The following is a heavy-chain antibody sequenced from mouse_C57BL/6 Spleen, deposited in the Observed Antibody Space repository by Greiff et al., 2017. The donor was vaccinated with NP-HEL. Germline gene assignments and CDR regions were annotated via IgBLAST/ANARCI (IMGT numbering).Heavy chain of an antibody. J-gene: IGHJ4*01. CDR2: INPGSGGT. CDR1: GYAFTNYL. V-gene: IGHV1-54*01. Sequence: VKLMESGAELVRPGTSVKVSCKASGYAFTNYLIEWVKQRPGQGLEWIGVINPGSGGTNYNEKFKGKATLTADKSSSTAYMQLSSLTSEDSAVYFCARGGYRDAMDYWGQGTSVTVSS. D-gene: IGHD2-12*01. CDR3: ARGGYRDAMDY.